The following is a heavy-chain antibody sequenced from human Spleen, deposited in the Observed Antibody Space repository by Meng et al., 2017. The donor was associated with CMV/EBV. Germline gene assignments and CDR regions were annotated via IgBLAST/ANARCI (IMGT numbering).Heavy chain of an antibody. V-gene: IGHV4-38-2*02. J-gene: IGHJ4*02. CDR1: GYSISSGYY. D-gene: IGHD3-10*01. CDR3: ASTSLLWFGAKDDY. Sequence: SETLSLTCTVSGYSISSGYYWGWIRQPPGKGLEWIGSIYHSGSTYYNPSLKSRVTISVDTSKNQFSLKLSSVTAADTAVYYCASTSLLWFGAKDDYWGQGTLVTVSS. CDR2: IYHSGST.